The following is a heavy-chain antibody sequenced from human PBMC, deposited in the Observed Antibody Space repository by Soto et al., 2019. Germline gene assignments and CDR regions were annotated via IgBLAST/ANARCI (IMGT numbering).Heavy chain of an antibody. D-gene: IGHD3-10*01. J-gene: IGHJ4*02. CDR3: ARAQGSGFLVS. Sequence: SETLSLTCTVSGGSISSGDYYWSWIRQPPGKGLEWIGYIYYSGSTYYNPSLKSRVTISVDTSKNQFSLKLSSVTAADTAVYYCARAQGSGFLVSWGQGTLVTVS. V-gene: IGHV4-30-4*01. CDR1: GGSISSGDYY. CDR2: IYYSGST.